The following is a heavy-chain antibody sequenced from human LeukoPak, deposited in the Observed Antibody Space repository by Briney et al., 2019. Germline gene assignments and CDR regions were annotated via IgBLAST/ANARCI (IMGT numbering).Heavy chain of an antibody. CDR1: GFTFGDYG. J-gene: IGHJ4*02. Sequence: GRSLRLSCAASGFTFGDYGMSWIRQAPGKGLEWVSGINWNGVSTGYADSVKGRFTISRDNAKRSLYVQMNSMRAEDTGFYYCAAALDSSSYFYWGFDYWGQGTLVTVSS. D-gene: IGHD3-22*01. CDR3: AAALDSSSYFYWGFDY. CDR2: INWNGVST. V-gene: IGHV3-20*04.